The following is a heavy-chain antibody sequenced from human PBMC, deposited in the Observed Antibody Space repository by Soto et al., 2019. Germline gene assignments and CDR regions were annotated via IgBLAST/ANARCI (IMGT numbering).Heavy chain of an antibody. CDR3: AREDDGGDSLDV. D-gene: IGHD2-21*02. V-gene: IGHV4-30-4*08. J-gene: IGHJ6*02. Sequence: SETLSLTYTVSGGSINSDYYHWTWIRQSPGKGLEWIGYIHHSGAILYNPSFKSRLAISVDTSKNQFSLHLSSVTDTDTAVYFCAREDDGGDSLDVWGQGTTVTVSS. CDR1: GGSINSDYYH. CDR2: IHHSGAI.